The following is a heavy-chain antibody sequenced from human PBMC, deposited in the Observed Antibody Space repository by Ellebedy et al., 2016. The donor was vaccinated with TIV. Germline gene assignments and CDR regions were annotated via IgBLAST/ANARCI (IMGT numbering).Heavy chain of an antibody. Sequence: PGGSLRLSCAGSGFTFRSYAVHWVRQAPGKGLEWVAGISFDGSKKYYGDSVQGQFTISRDDSKNTVYLHMSNLRTQDRALYFCARSNTVNGPYDIWGQGTMVIVSS. J-gene: IGHJ3*02. CDR1: GFTFRSYA. D-gene: IGHD4-17*01. V-gene: IGHV3-30*04. CDR3: ARSNTVNGPYDI. CDR2: ISFDGSKK.